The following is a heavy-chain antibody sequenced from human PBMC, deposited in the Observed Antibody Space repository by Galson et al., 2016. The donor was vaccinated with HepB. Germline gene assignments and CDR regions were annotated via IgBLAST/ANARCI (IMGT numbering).Heavy chain of an antibody. D-gene: IGHD3-10*01. V-gene: IGHV4-34*01. CDR2: INHSRGT. CDR1: GGSFRAYY. J-gene: IGHJ6*02. Sequence: ETLSLTCAVYGGSFRAYYWSWIRQSPGKGLEWIGDINHSRGTNYNPSLKSRVTISVDTSKSQFSLKLSSVTAADTAVYYCATIPTIYGSGIFSHYYNDKDVWGQGTTVTVSS. CDR3: ATIPTIYGSGIFSHYYNDKDV.